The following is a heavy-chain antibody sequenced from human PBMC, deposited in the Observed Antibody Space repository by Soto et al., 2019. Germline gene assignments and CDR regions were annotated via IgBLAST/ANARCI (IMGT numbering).Heavy chain of an antibody. D-gene: IGHD1-1*01. J-gene: IGHJ4*01. Sequence: QVQLVESGGGVVQPGRSLRLSCAASGFTFSSNAMQWVRQAPGKGLELVALIWNDGRYESYADSVKGRFTISRDNSKNTLSLQMNSLRVEDTAVYYCAKDLGLGYNSTFDYWGHVTLVTVS. CDR3: AKDLGLGYNSTFDY. CDR1: GFTFSSNA. V-gene: IGHV3-33*06. CDR2: IWNDGRYE.